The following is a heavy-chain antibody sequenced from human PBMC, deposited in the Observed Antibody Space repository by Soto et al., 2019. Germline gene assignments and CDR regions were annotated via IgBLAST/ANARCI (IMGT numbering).Heavy chain of an antibody. CDR1: GYTFTNYY. CDR2: INPDIGVT. Sequence: GASVKVSCKASGYTFTNYYINWVRQVPGQGLDWMGVINPDIGVTNYAQKFQGRVTMTRDTSTSTVSMELSSLRSEDTAVYYCARALGTVVVLTPDTLDTWGQGTVVTVSS. V-gene: IGHV1-46*03. D-gene: IGHD2-21*01. CDR3: ARALGTVVVLTPDTLDT. J-gene: IGHJ3*02.